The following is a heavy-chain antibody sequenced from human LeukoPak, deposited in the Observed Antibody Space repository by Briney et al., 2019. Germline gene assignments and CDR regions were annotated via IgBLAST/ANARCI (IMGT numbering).Heavy chain of an antibody. Sequence: PGGSLRLSCAASGFTFSSYGMHWVRQAPGKGLEWVAVIWYDGSNKYYADSVKGRFTISRDNSKNTLYLQMNSLRAEDTAVYYCAKRDYCSGDSCYSRGGGGGFDIWGQGTMVTVSS. J-gene: IGHJ3*02. D-gene: IGHD2-15*01. CDR1: GFTFSSYG. CDR3: AKRDYCSGDSCYSRGGGGGFDI. CDR2: IWYDGSNK. V-gene: IGHV3-33*06.